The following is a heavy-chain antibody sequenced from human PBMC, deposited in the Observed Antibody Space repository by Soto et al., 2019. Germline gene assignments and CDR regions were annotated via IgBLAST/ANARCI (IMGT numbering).Heavy chain of an antibody. CDR1: GGSISSGGYY. J-gene: IGHJ4*02. CDR2: IYYSGSA. CDR3: ARGGYCSSTDCYIDS. V-gene: IGHV4-31*03. D-gene: IGHD2-2*01. Sequence: SETLSLTCTVSGGSISSGGYYWSWIRQHPGKGLECIGYIYYSGSAYYNPSLKSRVIISVDTSKNQFSLKLSSVTAADTAVYFCARGGYCSSTDCYIDSWGQGTLVTVSS.